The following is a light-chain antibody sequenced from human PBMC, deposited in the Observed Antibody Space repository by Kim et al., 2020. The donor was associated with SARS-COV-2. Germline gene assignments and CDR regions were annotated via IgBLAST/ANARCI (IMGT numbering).Light chain of an antibody. Sequence: SPGERATLSCRARQSVSSNLAWYQQKPGQAPRLLIYGAPTRATGIPARFSGSGSGTEFTLTISSLQSEDFAVYYCQQYNNWPPWTFAQGTKVDIK. CDR3: QQYNNWPPWT. CDR1: QSVSSN. J-gene: IGKJ1*01. CDR2: GAP. V-gene: IGKV3-15*01.